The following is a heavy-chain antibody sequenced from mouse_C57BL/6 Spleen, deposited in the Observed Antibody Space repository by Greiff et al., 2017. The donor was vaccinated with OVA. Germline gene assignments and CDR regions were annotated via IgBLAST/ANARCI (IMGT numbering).Heavy chain of an antibody. D-gene: IGHD1-1*01. V-gene: IGHV3-6*01. J-gene: IGHJ3*01. CDR2: ISYDGSN. CDR3: ARGSLHYYGSSPFAY. CDR1: GYSITSGYY. Sequence: EVKLMESGPGLVKPSQSLSLTCSVTGYSITSGYYWNWIRQFPGNKLEWMGYISYDGSNNYNPSLKNRISITRDTSKNQFFLKLNSVTTEDTATYYCARGSLHYYGSSPFAYWGQGTLVTVSA.